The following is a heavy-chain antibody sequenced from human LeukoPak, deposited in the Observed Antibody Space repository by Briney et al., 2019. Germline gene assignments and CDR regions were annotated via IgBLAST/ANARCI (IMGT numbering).Heavy chain of an antibody. CDR2: IIPLFGTA. Sequence: SVKVSCKASGGTFINYAINWVRQAPGPGLEWMGGIIPLFGTANYAQKFQGRVTITADESTSTVYMELKSPKSEDTAVYYCARGWDYDSGGRPTAYVYWGQGILVTVSS. CDR1: GGTFINYA. J-gene: IGHJ4*02. D-gene: IGHD3-22*01. V-gene: IGHV1-69*13. CDR3: ARGWDYDSGGRPTAYVY.